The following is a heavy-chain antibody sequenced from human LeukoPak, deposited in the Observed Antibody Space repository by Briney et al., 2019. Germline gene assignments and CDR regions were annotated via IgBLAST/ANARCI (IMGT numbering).Heavy chain of an antibody. J-gene: IGHJ6*03. CDR2: IRQDGSEK. CDR3: ARAPMYCSSTSCYYYYYMDV. CDR1: GFTFSTYW. V-gene: IGHV3-7*01. D-gene: IGHD2-2*01. Sequence: GGSLRLSCAASGFTFSTYWMSWVRQAPGKGLEWVANIRQDGSEKFYVDSVKGRFTISRDNAKNSLYLQMNSLRAEDTAVYYCARAPMYCSSTSCYYYYYMDVWGKGTTVTVSS.